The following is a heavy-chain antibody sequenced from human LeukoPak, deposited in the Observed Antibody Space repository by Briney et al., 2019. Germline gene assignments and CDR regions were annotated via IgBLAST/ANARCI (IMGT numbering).Heavy chain of an antibody. CDR3: ARGSGYYYYYYMDV. V-gene: IGHV3-7*01. CDR1: GFTFSSYG. J-gene: IGHJ6*03. D-gene: IGHD6-25*01. CDR2: IKQDGSEK. Sequence: GGSLRLSCAASGFTFSSYGMSWVRQAPGKGLEWVANIKQDGSEKYYVDSVKGRFTISRDSAENSLYLQMNSLRAEDTAVYYCARGSGYYYYYYMDVWGKGTTVTISS.